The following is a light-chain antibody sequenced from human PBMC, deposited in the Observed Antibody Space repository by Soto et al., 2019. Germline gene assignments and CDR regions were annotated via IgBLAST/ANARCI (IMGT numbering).Light chain of an antibody. V-gene: IGKV1-39*01. CDR3: QQSYSTPFT. CDR2: AAS. Sequence: DIEMTQSPSSLSGSVGDRVTITCRASQSISNYLNWYQQKPGKAPKLLIYAASSLPSGVPSRFSGSGSGTEFTLTISSLQPEDFTTYYCQQSYSTPFTFGPGTKVEIK. J-gene: IGKJ3*01. CDR1: QSISNY.